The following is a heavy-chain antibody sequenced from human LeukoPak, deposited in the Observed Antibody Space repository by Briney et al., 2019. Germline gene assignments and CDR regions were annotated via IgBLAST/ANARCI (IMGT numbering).Heavy chain of an antibody. CDR3: AREISRFGI. V-gene: IGHV3-66*01. CDR1: GFTVSSSNY. J-gene: IGHJ4*02. Sequence: GGSLRLSCAASGFTVSSSNYMNWVRQAPGKGLEWVSGIYTGGTTYCTDSVKGRFTISRDNPNNTLYLQMHSLRAEDTAVYYCAREISRFGIWGQGTLVTVSS. D-gene: IGHD3-16*01. CDR2: IYTGGTT.